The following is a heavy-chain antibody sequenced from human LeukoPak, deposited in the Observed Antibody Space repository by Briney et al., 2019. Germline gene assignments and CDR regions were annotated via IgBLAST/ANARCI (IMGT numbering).Heavy chain of an antibody. J-gene: IGHJ6*02. Sequence: PSVTLSLTCTVSGGSISSYYWSWIRQPPGKGLEWIGYIYYSGSTNYNPSLKSRVTISVDTSKNQCSLKLSAVTAADTAVYYCASSHGYSYGYGPLAYYYYYGMDVWGRGTTVTVSS. CDR2: IYYSGST. CDR3: ASSHGYSYGYGPLAYYYYYGMDV. V-gene: IGHV4-59*08. D-gene: IGHD5-18*01. CDR1: GGSISSYY.